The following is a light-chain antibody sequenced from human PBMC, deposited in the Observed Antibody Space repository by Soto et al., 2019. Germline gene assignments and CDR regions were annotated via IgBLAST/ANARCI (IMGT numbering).Light chain of an antibody. V-gene: IGKV3-11*01. CDR3: QQRSNWPLLT. CDR2: DAS. CDR1: QSVSSY. Sequence: EIVLTQSPATLSLSPGERATLSCRASQSVSSYLAWYQQKPGQAPRLLIYDASNRATGIPARFSGSGSGTDFTLSISSLEPEDFAVYYCQQRSNWPLLTFGQGPRLEIK. J-gene: IGKJ5*01.